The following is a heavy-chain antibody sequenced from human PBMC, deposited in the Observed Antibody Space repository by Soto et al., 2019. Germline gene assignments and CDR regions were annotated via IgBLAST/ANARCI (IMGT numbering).Heavy chain of an antibody. CDR1: GFTFSSYS. CDR2: ISSSSSYI. CDR3: ARGPRPLEGRTLDYFDY. V-gene: IGHV3-21*01. J-gene: IGHJ4*02. Sequence: PGGSLRLSCAASGFTFSSYSMNWVRQAPGKGLEWVSSISSSSSYIYYADSVKGRFTISRDNAKNSLYLQMNSLRAEDTAVYYCARGPRPLEGRTLDYFDYWGQGTLVTVSS.